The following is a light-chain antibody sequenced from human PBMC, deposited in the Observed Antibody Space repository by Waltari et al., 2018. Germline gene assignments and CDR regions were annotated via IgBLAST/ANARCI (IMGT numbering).Light chain of an antibody. V-gene: IGLV10-54*04. CDR3: SAWDTGLFAWV. J-gene: IGLJ3*02. Sequence: QAGLTQPPSVSKALRQTATLTSTRHRTNVGFPDAAGLQQYQCHPPKVLSYRNNNRPSGISERFSASRSGNTASLTITGLQPEDEADYYCSAWDTGLFAWVFGEGTKLTVL. CDR2: RNN. CDR1: RTNVGFPD.